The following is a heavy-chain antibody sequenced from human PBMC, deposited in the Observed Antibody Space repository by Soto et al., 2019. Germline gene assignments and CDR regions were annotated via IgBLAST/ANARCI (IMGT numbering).Heavy chain of an antibody. V-gene: IGHV4-59*01. CDR2: IYYSGST. CDR1: GGSISSYY. D-gene: IGHD2-2*01. Sequence: SETLSLTCTVSGGSISSYYWSWIRQPPGKGLEWIGYIYYSGSTNYNPSLKSRVTISVDTSKNQFSLKLSSVTAADTAVYYCARVQGYCRSTSCRIPYFEYWGQGTLVTVSS. J-gene: IGHJ4*02. CDR3: ARVQGYCRSTSCRIPYFEY.